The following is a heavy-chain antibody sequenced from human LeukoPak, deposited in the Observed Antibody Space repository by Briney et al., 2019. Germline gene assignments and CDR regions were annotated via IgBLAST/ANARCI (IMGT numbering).Heavy chain of an antibody. V-gene: IGHV3-21*01. Sequence: GGSLRLSCAASGFTFSSYSMNWVRQAPGKGLEWVSSISSSSSYIYYADSVKGRFTISRDNAKNTLYLQMNSLRAEDTAVYYCARGYSSGLHFDYWGQGTLVTVSS. CDR2: ISSSSSYI. CDR3: ARGYSSGLHFDY. D-gene: IGHD6-19*01. J-gene: IGHJ4*02. CDR1: GFTFSSYS.